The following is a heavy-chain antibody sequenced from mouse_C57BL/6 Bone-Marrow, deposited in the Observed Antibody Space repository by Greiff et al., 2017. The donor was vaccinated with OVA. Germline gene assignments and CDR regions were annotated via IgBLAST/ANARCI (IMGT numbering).Heavy chain of an antibody. CDR2: IRNKPNGSTT. D-gene: IGHD1-1*01. CDR3: ARYKGRVAVDYFDY. V-gene: IGHV7-3*01. Sequence: EVKVEESGGGLVQPGDSLSLSCAASGFTFTTYYMSWVRQPPGKALEWFAFIRNKPNGSTTAYSASVKGRFTISRDNSQSILYLQMNALRAEDSATYYCARYKGRVAVDYFDYWGQGTALTVSS. J-gene: IGHJ2*01. CDR1: GFTFTTYY.